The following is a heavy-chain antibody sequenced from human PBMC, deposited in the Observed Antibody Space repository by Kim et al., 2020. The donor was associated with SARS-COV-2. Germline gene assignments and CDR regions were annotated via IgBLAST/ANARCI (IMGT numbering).Heavy chain of an antibody. V-gene: IGHV1-3*01. J-gene: IGHJ6*02. CDR1: GYTFTSYA. CDR2: INAGNGNT. CDR3: ARLGDYGYYYYGMDV. Sequence: ASVKVSCKASGYTFTSYAMHWVRQAPGQRLEWMGWINAGNGNTKYSQKFQGRVTITRDTSASTAYMELSSLGSEDTAVYYCARLGDYGYYYYGMDVWGQGTTVTVSS. D-gene: IGHD4-17*01.